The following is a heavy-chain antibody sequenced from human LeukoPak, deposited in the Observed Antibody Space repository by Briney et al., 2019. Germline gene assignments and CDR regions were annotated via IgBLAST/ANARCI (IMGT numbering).Heavy chain of an antibody. CDR2: ISSSISYT. V-gene: IGHV3-11*06. J-gene: IGHJ4*02. D-gene: IGHD6-19*01. CDR1: GFTFSDYY. Sequence: PGGSLRLSCAASGFTFSDYYMSWIRQAPGKGLEWVSYISSSISYTNYADSVKGRFTISRENPKNSLYLQMNSLRADDTAVYYCARAQYSSGWYGDYWGQGTLVTVSS. CDR3: ARAQYSSGWYGDY.